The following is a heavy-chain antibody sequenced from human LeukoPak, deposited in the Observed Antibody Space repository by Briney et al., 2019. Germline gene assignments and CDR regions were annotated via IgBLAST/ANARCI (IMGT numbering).Heavy chain of an antibody. CDR3: ARGDGDGPARRAFDI. V-gene: IGHV1-2*02. Sequence: GASVKVSFKASGYTFTGYYIHWVRQAPGQGLEWMGWINPTSGGTNYVQKFQGRVTMTRDRSISTAYMELSRVTSDDTAVYYCARGDGDGPARRAFDIWGQGTMVTVSS. D-gene: IGHD7-27*01. CDR1: GYTFTGYY. CDR2: INPTSGGT. J-gene: IGHJ3*02.